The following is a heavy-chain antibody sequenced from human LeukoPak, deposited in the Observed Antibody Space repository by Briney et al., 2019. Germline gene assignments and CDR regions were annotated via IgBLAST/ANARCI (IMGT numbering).Heavy chain of an antibody. D-gene: IGHD5-12*01. V-gene: IGHV1-2*06. CDR3: ARNGYDYYYGMDV. CDR1: GYTFTGYY. J-gene: IGHJ6*02. CDR2: INPNSGGT. Sequence: ASVKVSCKASGYTFTGYYVHWVRQAPGQGLEWMGRINPNSGGTNYAQKFQGRVTMTRDTSISTAYMELSRLRSDDTAVYYCARNGYDYYYGMDVWGQGTTVTVSS.